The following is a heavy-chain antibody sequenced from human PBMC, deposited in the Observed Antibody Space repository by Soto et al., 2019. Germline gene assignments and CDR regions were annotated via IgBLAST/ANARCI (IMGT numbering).Heavy chain of an antibody. D-gene: IGHD3-9*01. CDR3: ARLEGLATISYYFDL. J-gene: IGHJ4*02. V-gene: IGHV4-39*01. Sequence: QLQLQESGPGLVNPSETLALPCSVPGDSFNRDKYYWARIRHPPGTAPEGKGSTYFRGNTYYNPSLQPRVTISLDKSKSQFSLKLNSVTAADSAVYFCARLEGLATISYYFDLWGQGALVTVSS. CDR1: GDSFNRDKYY. CDR2: TYFRGNT.